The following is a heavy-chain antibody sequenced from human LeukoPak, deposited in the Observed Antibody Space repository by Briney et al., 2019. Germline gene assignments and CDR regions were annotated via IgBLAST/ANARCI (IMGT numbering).Heavy chain of an antibody. D-gene: IGHD3-10*01. Sequence: SETLSLTCTVSGGSISSSSNYWGRSRQPPGKGLEWIGSIYYSGNTYYNASLKSRVTISVDASKNQFSVNLSSVTAADTAVYYCARLSYGSGSYYNFYFDYWGQGTLVTVSA. CDR2: IYYSGNT. CDR3: ARLSYGSGSYYNFYFDY. V-gene: IGHV4-39*01. J-gene: IGHJ4*02. CDR1: GGSISSSSNY.